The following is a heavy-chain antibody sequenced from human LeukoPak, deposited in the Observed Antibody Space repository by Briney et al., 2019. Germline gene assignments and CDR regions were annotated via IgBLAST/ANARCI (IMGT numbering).Heavy chain of an antibody. J-gene: IGHJ4*02. CDR3: ARGLVPGFLDY. V-gene: IGHV3-74*01. CDR2: IKRDESIT. D-gene: IGHD4-11*01. Sequence: GGSLTLSCAASGLTLSSSWLYWVRPPPRKGLVWVSRIKRDESITTYAGSVKGRFTISRDNAKNTLYLQMNSLRAEDTAVYYCARGLVPGFLDYWGQGTPVTVSS. CDR1: GLTLSSSW.